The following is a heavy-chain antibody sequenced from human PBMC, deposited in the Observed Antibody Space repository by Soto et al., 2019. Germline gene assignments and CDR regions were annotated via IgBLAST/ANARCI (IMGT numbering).Heavy chain of an antibody. J-gene: IGHJ4*02. CDR3: AKDRTSHFDY. Sequence: GGSLRLSCAASGFTFSSYGMHWVRQAPGKGLEWVAVISYDGSNKYYADSVKGRFTISRDNSKNTLYLQMNSLRAEDTAVYYCAKDRTSHFDYWGQGTLVTVSS. V-gene: IGHV3-30*18. CDR1: GFTFSSYG. CDR2: ISYDGSNK.